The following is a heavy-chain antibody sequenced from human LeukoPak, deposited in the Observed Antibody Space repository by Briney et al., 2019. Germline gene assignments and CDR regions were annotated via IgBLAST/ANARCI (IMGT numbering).Heavy chain of an antibody. CDR1: GFTFSSYE. J-gene: IGHJ4*02. D-gene: IGHD3-10*01. Sequence: LTGGSLRLSRAASGFTFSSYEMNWVRQAPGKGLEWVSYISSSGSTIYYADSVKGRFTISRDNAKNSLYLQMNSLRAEDTAVYYCARGYFGSGSYRDYWGQGTLVTVSS. CDR3: ARGYFGSGSYRDY. CDR2: ISSSGSTI. V-gene: IGHV3-48*03.